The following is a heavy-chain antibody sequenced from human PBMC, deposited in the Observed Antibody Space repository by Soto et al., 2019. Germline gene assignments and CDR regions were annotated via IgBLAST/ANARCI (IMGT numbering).Heavy chain of an antibody. CDR3: AKDLGSSWFFGFDY. J-gene: IGHJ4*02. CDR2: IYYSGNT. D-gene: IGHD6-13*01. CDR1: GGSISSNDFY. V-gene: IGHV4-31*03. Sequence: SETLSLTCIVSGGSISSNDFYWSWIRQHPGKGLEWIGYIYYSGNTYYNPSLKSRVTILVDTSKNTLYLQMNSLRAEDTAVYYCAKDLGSSWFFGFDYWGQGTLVTVSS.